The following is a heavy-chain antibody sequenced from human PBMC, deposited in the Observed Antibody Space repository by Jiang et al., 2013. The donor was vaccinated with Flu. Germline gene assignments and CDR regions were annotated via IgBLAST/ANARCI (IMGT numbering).Heavy chain of an antibody. Sequence: GDSVSHYNWNWIRRAPREGTGVDWIYLLQWGHPLQPLLESRVAISLDTSKNQFSLKLTSMTASDTAVYFCARRVDASGKFPHLNWFDPWGQGILVTVSS. CDR1: GDSVSHYN. CDR2: LLQWGH. J-gene: IGHJ5*02. CDR3: ARRVDASGKFPHLNWFDP. D-gene: IGHD3-10*01. V-gene: IGHV4-59*08.